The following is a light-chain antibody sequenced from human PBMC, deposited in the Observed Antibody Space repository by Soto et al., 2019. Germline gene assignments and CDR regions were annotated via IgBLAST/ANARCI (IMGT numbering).Light chain of an antibody. CDR1: QSVSSSY. J-gene: IGKJ1*01. Sequence: EIVLTQSPGTLSLSPEERATLSCRASQSVSSSYLAWYQQKPGQAPRLLIYGASSRATGIPDRFSGSGSGTDFTITISRLEPEDFEVYYCQQYGSSPWTFGQGTKVDIK. CDR3: QQYGSSPWT. CDR2: GAS. V-gene: IGKV3-20*01.